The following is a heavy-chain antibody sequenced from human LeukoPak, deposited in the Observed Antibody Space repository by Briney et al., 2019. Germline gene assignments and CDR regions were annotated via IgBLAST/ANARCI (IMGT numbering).Heavy chain of an antibody. Sequence: SETLSLTCTVSGGSISSSSYYWGWIRQPPGKGLEWIGSIYYSGNTYYNPSLKSRVTISVDTSKNHFSLKLSSVTAADTAVYYCARELYGDYLDYWGQGTLVTVSS. CDR2: IYYSGNT. J-gene: IGHJ4*02. V-gene: IGHV4-39*02. CDR1: GGSISSSSYY. D-gene: IGHD4-17*01. CDR3: ARELYGDYLDY.